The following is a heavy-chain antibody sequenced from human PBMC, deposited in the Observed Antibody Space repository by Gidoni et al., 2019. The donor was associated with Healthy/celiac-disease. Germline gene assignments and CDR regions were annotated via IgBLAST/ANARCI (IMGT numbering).Heavy chain of an antibody. D-gene: IGHD6-19*01. V-gene: IGHV5-51*01. Sequence: EVQLVQSGAEVKKPGESLQISCTGSGYSFTSYWIGWVGQMPGKGLEWMGIIYPCDSDTRYSPSFQGQVTISADKSISTAYLQWSSLKASDTAMYYCAREAAVAGKTLEGAVGYWGQGTLVTVSS. CDR1: GYSFTSYW. J-gene: IGHJ4*02. CDR3: AREAAVAGKTLEGAVGY. CDR2: IYPCDSDT.